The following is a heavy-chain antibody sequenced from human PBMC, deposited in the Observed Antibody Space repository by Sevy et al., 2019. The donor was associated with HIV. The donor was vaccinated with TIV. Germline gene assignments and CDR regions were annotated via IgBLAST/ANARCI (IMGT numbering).Heavy chain of an antibody. CDR3: ARESGSDWYLDY. Sequence: GGSRRLSCAASGFIFSRYGMHWVRQAPGKGLEWVAAIFNDGINKYFAGSVKGRFTISRDNSKNTLYLEMNSLRAEDTAVYYCARESGSDWYLDYWGQGTLVTVSS. CDR1: GFIFSRYG. D-gene: IGHD2-21*02. J-gene: IGHJ4*02. V-gene: IGHV3-33*01. CDR2: IFNDGINK.